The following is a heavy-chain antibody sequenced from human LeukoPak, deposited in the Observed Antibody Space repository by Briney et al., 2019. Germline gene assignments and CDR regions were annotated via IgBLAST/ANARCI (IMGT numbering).Heavy chain of an antibody. V-gene: IGHV4-30-4*01. CDR1: GGSISSGDYY. J-gene: IGHJ6*02. CDR3: ARGGGYSYGYWAKYYYYYYGMDV. CDR2: IYYSGST. D-gene: IGHD5-18*01. Sequence: PSQTLSLTCTVSGGSISSGDYYWSWIRQPPGKGLEWIGYIYYSGSTYYNPSLKSRVTISVDTSKNQFSLKLSSVTAADTAVYYCARGGGYSYGYWAKYYYYYYGMDVWGQGTTVTVSS.